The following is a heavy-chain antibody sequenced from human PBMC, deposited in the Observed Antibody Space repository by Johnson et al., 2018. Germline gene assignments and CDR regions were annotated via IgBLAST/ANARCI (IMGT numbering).Heavy chain of an antibody. J-gene: IGHJ6*02. V-gene: IGHV3-74*01. CDR2: INSYASSA. CDR1: GFTFSSYW. CDR3: ARDINGCSSGGDV. Sequence: VQLQESGGGLVQPGGSLRLSCAASGFTFSSYWMFWVRQAPGKGLVWVSRINSYASSASYADSVKGRFTIARGNAKNTLYLQMNSLRPEDTAVDYCARDINGCSSGGDVWGQGTTVTVSS. D-gene: IGHD6-13*01.